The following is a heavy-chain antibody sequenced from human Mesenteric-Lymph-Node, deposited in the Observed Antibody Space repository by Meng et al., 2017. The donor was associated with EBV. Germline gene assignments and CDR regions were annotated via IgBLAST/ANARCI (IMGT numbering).Heavy chain of an antibody. CDR2: TYYRSKWYN. CDR3: ARGATSVFDL. Sequence: QVQLQQSGPGLVKPWXTLPLTCVISGDSVSSSSAAWTWIRQSPSRGLEWLGRTYYRSKWYNDYAVFVKSRIAINPDTSKNQFSLQLNSVTPEDTAVYYCARGATSVFDLWGRGTLVTVSS. V-gene: IGHV6-1*02. J-gene: IGHJ2*01. CDR1: GDSVSSSSAA.